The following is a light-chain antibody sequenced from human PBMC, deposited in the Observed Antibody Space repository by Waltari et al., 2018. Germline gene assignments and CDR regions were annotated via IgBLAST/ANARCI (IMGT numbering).Light chain of an antibody. CDR3: SSRNGRANHVV. CDR1: SLRTSY. Sequence: SSELTPDPAVSVALGQTVRFTCQGNSLRTSYASWYQLKPGQAPVLVIYGKDKRPSGIPDRISGYSSGTTSSLTITGAQAEDEADYYCSSRNGRANHVVFAGGTKVTVL. J-gene: IGLJ3*02. V-gene: IGLV3-19*01. CDR2: GKD.